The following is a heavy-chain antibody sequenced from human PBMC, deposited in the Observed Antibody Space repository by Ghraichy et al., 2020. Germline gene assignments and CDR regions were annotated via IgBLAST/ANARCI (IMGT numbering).Heavy chain of an antibody. J-gene: IGHJ4*02. CDR3: TRDDPNLYYYDSSGYHRSFDY. V-gene: IGHV3-49*03. D-gene: IGHD3-22*01. Sequence: GESLNISCTASGFTFGDYAMSWFRQAPGKGLEWVGFIRSKAYGGTTEYAASVKGRFTISRDDSKSIAYLQMNSLKTEDTAVYYCTRDDPNLYYYDSSGYHRSFDYWGQGTLVTVSS. CDR1: GFTFGDYA. CDR2: IRSKAYGGTT.